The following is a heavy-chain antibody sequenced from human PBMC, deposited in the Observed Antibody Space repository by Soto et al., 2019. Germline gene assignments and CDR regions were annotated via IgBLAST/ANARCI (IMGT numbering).Heavy chain of an antibody. CDR2: IRSKANSYAT. CDR1: GFTFSGSA. CDR3: TRHPRDGSWYFQH. J-gene: IGHJ1*01. V-gene: IGHV3-73*01. D-gene: IGHD6-13*01. Sequence: GGSLRLSCAASGFTFSGSAMHWVRQASGKGLEWVGRIRSKANSYATAYAASVKGRFTISRDDSKNTSYLQMNSLKTEDTALYYCTRHPRDGSWYFQHWGQGTLVTVSS.